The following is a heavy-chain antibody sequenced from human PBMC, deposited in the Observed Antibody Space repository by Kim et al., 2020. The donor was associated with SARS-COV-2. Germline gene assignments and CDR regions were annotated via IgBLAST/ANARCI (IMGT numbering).Heavy chain of an antibody. J-gene: IGHJ5*02. CDR2: IYYSGST. V-gene: IGHV4-59*01. CDR3: ARLAVRGVIITDYNWFDP. D-gene: IGHD3-10*01. Sequence: SETLSLTCTVSGGSISSYYWSWIRQPPGKGLEWIGYIYYSGSTNYNPSLKSRVTISVDTSKNQFSLKLSSVTAADTAVYYCARLAVRGVIITDYNWFDPWGQGTLVTVSS. CDR1: GGSISSYY.